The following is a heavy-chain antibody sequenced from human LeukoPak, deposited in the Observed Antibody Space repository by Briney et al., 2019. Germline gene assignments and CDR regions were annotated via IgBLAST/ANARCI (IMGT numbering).Heavy chain of an antibody. D-gene: IGHD6-13*01. Sequence: ASVKVSCKASGYTFTSYYMHWVRQAPGQGLEWMGLINPSGGSTSYAQKFQGRVTMTRDTSTSTVYMELSSLRSEDTAVYYCATSPTRWYSSSWYDFEPATGVTDYWGQGTLVTVSS. CDR2: INPSGGST. V-gene: IGHV1-46*01. J-gene: IGHJ4*02. CDR1: GYTFTSYY. CDR3: ATSPTRWYSSSWYDFEPATGVTDY.